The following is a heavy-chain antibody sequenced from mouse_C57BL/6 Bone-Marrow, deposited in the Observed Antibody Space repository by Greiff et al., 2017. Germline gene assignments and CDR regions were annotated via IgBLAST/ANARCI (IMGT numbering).Heavy chain of an antibody. CDR2: LHPNSGST. V-gene: IGHV1-64*01. CDR1: GYTFTSYW. Sequence: QVQLKQPGAELVKPGASVKLSCKASGYTFTSYWMHWVKQRPGQGLEWIGMLHPNSGSTNYNEKFKSKATLTVDKSSSTAYMQLSSLTSEVSAVYYGARPTVVATSEYCDYWGQGTTLTVAS. D-gene: IGHD1-1*01. CDR3: ARPTVVATSEYCDY. J-gene: IGHJ2*01.